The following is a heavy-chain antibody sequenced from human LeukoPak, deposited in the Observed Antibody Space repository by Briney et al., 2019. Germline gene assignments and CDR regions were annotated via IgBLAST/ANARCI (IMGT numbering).Heavy chain of an antibody. D-gene: IGHD6-13*01. J-gene: IGHJ4*02. CDR3: ARHELPGIAICAGFDY. Sequence: SETLSLTCTVSGGSISSSTYYWGWIRQPPGKGLEWIGSTYSRGSTYYNPSLKSRVTISIDTSKNQFSLKLTSVTAADTAVYYCARHELPGIAICAGFDYWGQGTLVTVSS. V-gene: IGHV4-39*01. CDR2: TYSRGST. CDR1: GGSISSSTYY.